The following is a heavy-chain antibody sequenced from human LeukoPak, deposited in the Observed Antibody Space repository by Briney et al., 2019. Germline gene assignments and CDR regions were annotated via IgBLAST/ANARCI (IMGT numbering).Heavy chain of an antibody. CDR3: ARGFAPVRYGVGRRKMGYYYMDV. Sequence: GASVKVSCKASGYTFTVYYMHWVRQAPGHGLEWMGWMNPNSGNTSYAQKFQGRVTMTRNTSISTAYMELSRVRSEDTAVYYCARGFAPVRYGVGRRKMGYYYMDVWGKGTTVTVSS. D-gene: IGHD3-9*01. CDR1: GYTFTVYY. V-gene: IGHV1-8*02. CDR2: MNPNSGNT. J-gene: IGHJ6*03.